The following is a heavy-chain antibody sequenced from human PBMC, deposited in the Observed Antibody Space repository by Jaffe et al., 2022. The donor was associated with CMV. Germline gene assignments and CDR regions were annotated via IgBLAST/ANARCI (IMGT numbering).Heavy chain of an antibody. CDR2: ISGSGGST. V-gene: IGHV3-23*01. J-gene: IGHJ2*01. CDR3: AKEYYDFWSGYLPYWYFDL. Sequence: EVQLLESGGGLVQPGGSLRLSCAASGFTFSSYAMSWVRQAPGKGLEWVSAISGSGGSTYYADSVKGRFTISRDNSKNTLYLQMNSLRAEDTAVYYCAKEYYDFWSGYLPYWYFDLWGRGTLVTVSS. CDR1: GFTFSSYA. D-gene: IGHD3-3*01.